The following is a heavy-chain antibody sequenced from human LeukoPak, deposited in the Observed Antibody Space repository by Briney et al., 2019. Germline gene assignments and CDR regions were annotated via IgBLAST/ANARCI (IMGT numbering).Heavy chain of an antibody. CDR1: GFTFSSYA. Sequence: GGSLRLSCAASGFTFSSYAMSWVRQAPGKGLEWVSAISGSGGSTYYADSVKGRFTISRDNSKNTLYLQMNSLRAEDTAVYYCAKKGLYGSGSYYYFDYWGQGTLVTVSS. CDR2: ISGSGGST. J-gene: IGHJ4*02. V-gene: IGHV3-23*01. D-gene: IGHD3-10*01. CDR3: AKKGLYGSGSYYYFDY.